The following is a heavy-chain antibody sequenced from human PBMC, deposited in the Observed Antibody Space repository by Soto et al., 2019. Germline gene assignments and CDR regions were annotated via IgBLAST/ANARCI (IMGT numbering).Heavy chain of an antibody. Sequence: GASVKVSCKASGYSFTNNDVSWVRQATGQGLEWMGWMNPGSGDTGYVQKFQGRVTMTRDISIATAYLELSSLRSDDTAIYYCARMATFGSLNWFDPWGQGTLVTV. CDR2: MNPGSGDT. J-gene: IGHJ5*02. V-gene: IGHV1-8*01. CDR3: ARMATFGSLNWFDP. D-gene: IGHD3-16*01. CDR1: GYSFTNND.